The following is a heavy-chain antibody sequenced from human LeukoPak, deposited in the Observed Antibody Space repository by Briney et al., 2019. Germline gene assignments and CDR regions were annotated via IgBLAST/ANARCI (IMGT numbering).Heavy chain of an antibody. CDR1: GFTFSNYD. V-gene: IGHV3-21*01. Sequence: GGSLRLSCTASGFTFSNYDMTWVRQAPGKGLEWVSSISVRSNYIYYADSVRGRFSISRDDARNSLYLQMDSLRGDDTAVYYCARLRRNSDSSGYYYYYDYWGQGTLVTVSS. CDR3: ARLRRNSDSSGYYYYYDY. CDR2: ISVRSNYI. J-gene: IGHJ4*02. D-gene: IGHD3-22*01.